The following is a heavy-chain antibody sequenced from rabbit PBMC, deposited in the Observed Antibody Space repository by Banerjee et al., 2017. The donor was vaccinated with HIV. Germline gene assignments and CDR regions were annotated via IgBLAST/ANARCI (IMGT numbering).Heavy chain of an antibody. CDR2: INTSTGNT. Sequence: QQQLEESGGGLVKPEGSLTLSCTASGFSFSNKYVMCWVRQAPGKGLEWIACINTSTGNTVYASWAKGRFTISKTSSTTVTLQMTSLTAADTATYFCARGIRWLGWAAEYYFNLWGQGTLVTVS. CDR3: ARGIRWLGWAAEYYFNL. D-gene: IGHD4-1*01. CDR1: GFSFSNKYV. J-gene: IGHJ4*01. V-gene: IGHV1S45*01.